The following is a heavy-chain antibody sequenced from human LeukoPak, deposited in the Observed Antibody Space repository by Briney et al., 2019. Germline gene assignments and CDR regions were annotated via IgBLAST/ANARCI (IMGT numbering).Heavy chain of an antibody. V-gene: IGHV3-30*04. Sequence: PGRSLRLSCAASGFTFSSYAMHWVRQATGKGLEWVAVISYDGSNKYYADSVKGRFTISRDNSKNTLYLQMNSLRAEDTAVYYCASPGNYDFWSGYYLPHWGQGTLVTVSS. CDR2: ISYDGSNK. J-gene: IGHJ1*01. CDR3: ASPGNYDFWSGYYLPH. D-gene: IGHD3-3*01. CDR1: GFTFSSYA.